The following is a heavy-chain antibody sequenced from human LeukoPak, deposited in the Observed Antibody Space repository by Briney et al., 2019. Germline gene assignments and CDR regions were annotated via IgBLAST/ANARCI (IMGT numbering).Heavy chain of an antibody. Sequence: PGGSLRLSCAASGFTFSSYWMSWVRQAPGKGLEWVANIKQDGSEKYYVDSVKGRFTISRDNAKNSLYLQMNSLRAEDTAVYYCARAVRLRCSSTSCPHHVAFDIWGQGTMVTVSS. V-gene: IGHV3-7*01. CDR2: IKQDGSEK. J-gene: IGHJ3*02. CDR1: GFTFSSYW. CDR3: ARAVRLRCSSTSCPHHVAFDI. D-gene: IGHD2-2*01.